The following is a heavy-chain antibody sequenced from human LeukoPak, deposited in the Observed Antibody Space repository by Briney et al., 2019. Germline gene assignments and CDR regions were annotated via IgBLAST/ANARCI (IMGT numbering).Heavy chain of an antibody. V-gene: IGHV1-69*05. D-gene: IGHD3-9*01. J-gene: IGHJ3*02. CDR1: GGIFNNYS. Sequence: ASVKVSCKASGGIFNNYSISWVRQAPGQGLEWMGRIIPFFGTTNYAQKFQGRVTLTTDESTSTAYMELTSLRSEDTAVYYCARGLNYDILTGPDAFDIWAKGQWSPSLQ. CDR2: IIPFFGTT. CDR3: ARGLNYDILTGPDAFDI.